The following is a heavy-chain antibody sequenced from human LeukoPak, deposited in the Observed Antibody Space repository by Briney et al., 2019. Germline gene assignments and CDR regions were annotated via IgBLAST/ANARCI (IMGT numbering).Heavy chain of an antibody. CDR3: ARGLPRNFDWLLSGGYYFDY. CDR2: IDPNTGDT. D-gene: IGHD3-9*01. CDR1: GYTFTGYY. Sequence: ASVKVSCKASGYTFTGYYMNWVRQAPGQGLEWMGWIDPNTGDTNYAQKFQGRVTMTRDTSISTAYMELSRLRSDDTAVYYCARGLPRNFDWLLSGGYYFDYWGQGTLVTVSS. J-gene: IGHJ4*02. V-gene: IGHV1-2*02.